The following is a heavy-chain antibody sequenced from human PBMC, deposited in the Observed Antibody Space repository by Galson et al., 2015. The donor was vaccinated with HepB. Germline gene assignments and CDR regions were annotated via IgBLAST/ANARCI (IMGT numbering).Heavy chain of an antibody. CDR1: GYIFTSYG. Sequence: QSGAEVKKPGASVKVSCKASGYIFTSYGISWVRQAPGQGLEWMGWISGYNGNTNYAQKLQGRVTMTADISTSTSYMELRSLGSDDTAVYFCARDQFLTLRRTTFGVVSYYYGMDVWGQGTTVTVSS. CDR2: ISGYNGNT. V-gene: IGHV1-18*01. CDR3: ARDQFLTLRRTTFGVVSYYYGMDV. J-gene: IGHJ6*02. D-gene: IGHD3-3*01.